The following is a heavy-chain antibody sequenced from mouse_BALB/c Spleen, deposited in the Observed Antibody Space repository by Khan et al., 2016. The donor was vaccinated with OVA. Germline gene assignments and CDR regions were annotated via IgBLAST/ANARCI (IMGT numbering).Heavy chain of an antibody. CDR3: TRDRVDY. CDR2: INPTSGYT. CDR1: GYTFTTYW. Sequence: QVQLQQSGAELAKPGASVKMSCKASGYTFTTYWMHWVKQRPGQGLEWIGYINPTSGYTDYNEKFKDRATLSADTSSSTAYMQLSSLTSEDSAVYNCTRDRVDYWGQGTTRTVSS. J-gene: IGHJ2*01. V-gene: IGHV1-7*01.